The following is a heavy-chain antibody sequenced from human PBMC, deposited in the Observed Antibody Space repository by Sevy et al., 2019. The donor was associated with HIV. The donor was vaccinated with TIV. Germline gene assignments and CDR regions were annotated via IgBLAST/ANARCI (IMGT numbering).Heavy chain of an antibody. CDR3: ARDHEGSSGWYVHFDY. CDR1: VYTFTTYA. CDR2: INTNTGNP. Sequence: ASVKVSCKASVYTFTTYAMGWVRQAPGQGLEWLGWINTNTGNPTYAQGFTGRFVFSLDTSVSTAYLQISSIKAEDTAVYYCARDHEGSSGWYVHFDYWGQGTLVTVSS. D-gene: IGHD6-19*01. V-gene: IGHV7-4-1*02. J-gene: IGHJ4*02.